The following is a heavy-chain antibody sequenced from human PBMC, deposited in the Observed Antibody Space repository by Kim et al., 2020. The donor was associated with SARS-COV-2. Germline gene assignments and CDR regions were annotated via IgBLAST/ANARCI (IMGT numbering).Heavy chain of an antibody. D-gene: IGHD6-13*01. CDR3: ARGDFTAAAGNSFFDY. J-gene: IGHJ4*02. V-gene: IGHV4-59*01. CDR2: LYYSGST. Sequence: SETLSLTCTISGDSIRSYCWSWFRQPPGKGLEWIGHLYYSGSTKYNPSLKSRVTISLDTSKKQFSLKLNSVIAADTAVYYCARGDFTAAAGNSFFDYWGQGTPVTVSS. CDR1: GDSIRSYC.